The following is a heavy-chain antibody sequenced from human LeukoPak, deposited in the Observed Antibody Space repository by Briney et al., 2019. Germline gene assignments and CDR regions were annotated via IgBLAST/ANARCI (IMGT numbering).Heavy chain of an antibody. J-gene: IGHJ4*02. D-gene: IGHD1-26*01. CDR3: ARAPIGSHVDY. V-gene: IGHV4-4*07. CDR2: ISTSGGT. Sequence: SETLSLTCTVSGDSISSYYWSWIRQPAGKGLEWIGRISTSGGTNYNPSLTSRVTISVDKSKNHFSLKLISVTAADTAVYYCARAPIGSHVDYWCQGTLVTVSS. CDR1: GDSISSYY.